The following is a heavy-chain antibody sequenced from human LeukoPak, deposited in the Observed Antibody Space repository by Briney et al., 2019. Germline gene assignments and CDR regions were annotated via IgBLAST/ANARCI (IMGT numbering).Heavy chain of an antibody. J-gene: IGHJ6*02. D-gene: IGHD6-13*01. CDR1: GFTFSSYA. V-gene: IGHV3-30-3*01. CDR2: ISYDGSNK. Sequence: QPGGSLRLSCAASGFTFSSYAMHWVRQAPGKGLEWVAVISYDGSNKYYADSVKGRFTISRDNSKNTLYLQMNSLRAEDTAVYYCARDSAASHLYYGMDVWGQGTTVTVSS. CDR3: ARDSAASHLYYGMDV.